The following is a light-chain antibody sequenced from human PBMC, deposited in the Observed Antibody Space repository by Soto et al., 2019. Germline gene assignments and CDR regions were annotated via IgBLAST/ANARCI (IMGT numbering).Light chain of an antibody. CDR1: QNIGVW. CDR2: KTS. Sequence: DIQMTQSPSTLSASVGDRVTIACRASQNIGVWLAWYQQKPGKVPSLLIYKTSTLQSGVPPRFSGSGSGTDFTLAISSLQPEDSATYYCLQDINYPWTFGQGTKVDIK. J-gene: IGKJ1*01. V-gene: IGKV1-5*03. CDR3: LQDINYPWT.